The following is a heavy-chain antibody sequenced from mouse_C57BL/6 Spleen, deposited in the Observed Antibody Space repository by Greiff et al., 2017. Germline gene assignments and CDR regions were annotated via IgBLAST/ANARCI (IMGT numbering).Heavy chain of an antibody. J-gene: IGHJ4*01. CDR2: IYPGSGST. Sequence: QVHVKQPGAELVKPGASVKMSCKASGYTFTSYWITWVKQRPGQGLEWIGDIYPGSGSTNYNEKFKSKATLTVDTSSSTAYMQLSSLTSEDSAVYYCARRLRGAMDYWGQGTSVTVSS. V-gene: IGHV1-55*01. D-gene: IGHD1-1*01. CDR1: GYTFTSYW. CDR3: ARRLRGAMDY.